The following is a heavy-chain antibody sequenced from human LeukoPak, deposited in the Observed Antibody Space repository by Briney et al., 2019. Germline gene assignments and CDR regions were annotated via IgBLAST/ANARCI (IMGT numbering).Heavy chain of an antibody. J-gene: IGHJ6*02. D-gene: IGHD3-10*01. CDR2: IYYSGST. Sequence: SETLSLTCTVSGGSISSYYWSWIRQPPGKGLEWIGYIYYSGSTNYNPSLKSRVTISVDTSKNQFSLKLSSVTAADTAVYYRARDTMVRGVMGYYYGMDVWGQGTTVTVSS. CDR1: GGSISSYY. CDR3: ARDTMVRGVMGYYYGMDV. V-gene: IGHV4-59*01.